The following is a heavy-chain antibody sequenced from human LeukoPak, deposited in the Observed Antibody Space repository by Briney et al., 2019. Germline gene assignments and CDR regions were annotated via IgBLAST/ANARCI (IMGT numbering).Heavy chain of an antibody. D-gene: IGHD2-15*01. Sequence: ASVKVTCKASGYTFTSYGISWVRQAPGQGREWMGWISAYNGNTNYAQKLQGRVTMTTDTPTSTAYMELRSLRSDDTAVYYCARALLWYEFGYWGQGTLVTVSS. J-gene: IGHJ4*02. V-gene: IGHV1-18*01. CDR1: GYTFTSYG. CDR3: ARALLWYEFGY. CDR2: ISAYNGNT.